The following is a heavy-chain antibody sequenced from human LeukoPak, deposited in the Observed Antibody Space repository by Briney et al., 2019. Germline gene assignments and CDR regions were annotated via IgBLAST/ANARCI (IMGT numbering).Heavy chain of an antibody. CDR2: IKQDGSEE. J-gene: IGHJ6*03. CDR1: GFTFSTYW. V-gene: IGHV3-7*01. Sequence: GGSLRLSCEASGFTFSTYWMSWVRQAPGKGLEWVANIKQDGSEEYYVDSVKGRFTISRNNARNSLYLQMNSLRAEDTAVYYCARVAVIYYYYMEVWGKGTTVTVSS. CDR3: ARVAVIYYYYMEV. D-gene: IGHD2/OR15-2a*01.